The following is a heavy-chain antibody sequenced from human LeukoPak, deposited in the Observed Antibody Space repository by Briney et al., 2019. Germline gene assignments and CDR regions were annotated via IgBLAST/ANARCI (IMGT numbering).Heavy chain of an antibody. Sequence: PSETLSLTCAVYGGSFSGYYWSWIRQPTGNGLEWIGYIYYSGNTYQNPSLKSRAAMSVDTSKNQFSLKLSSATAADTAVYYCARPSYFYDSSGYKTEAFDIWGQGTMVTVSS. CDR2: IYYSGNT. D-gene: IGHD3-22*01. CDR1: GGSFSGYY. V-gene: IGHV4-34*04. CDR3: ARPSYFYDSSGYKTEAFDI. J-gene: IGHJ3*02.